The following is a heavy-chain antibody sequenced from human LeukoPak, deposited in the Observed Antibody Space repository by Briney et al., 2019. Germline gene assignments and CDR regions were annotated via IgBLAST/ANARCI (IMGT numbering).Heavy chain of an antibody. J-gene: IGHJ4*02. V-gene: IGHV4-59*08. CDR2: IYYGGST. Sequence: SETLSLTCAVSGGSFSSYYWSWIRQPPGKGLDWIGYIYYGGSTNYNPSLKSRVTISVDTSQNQFSLKLSSVTAADTAVYYCARPWNRDSGLDNWGQGTLVTVSS. D-gene: IGHD5-12*01. CDR3: ARPWNRDSGLDN. CDR1: GGSFSSYY.